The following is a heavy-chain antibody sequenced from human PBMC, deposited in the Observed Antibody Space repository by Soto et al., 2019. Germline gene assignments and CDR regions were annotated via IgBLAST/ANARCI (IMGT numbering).Heavy chain of an antibody. CDR1: GFTFEDYG. Sequence: GESLKISCAASGFTFEDYGMSWFRQFPGKGLEWVAGINWNGRTRDYVDSVRGRFTISRDDGNSHVYLEMNDVRPEDTAVYYCAREGPRDYYGSTYGMDVWGQGTTVTAP. J-gene: IGHJ6*02. CDR3: AREGPRDYYGSTYGMDV. CDR2: INWNGRTR. V-gene: IGHV3-20*04. D-gene: IGHD3-10*01.